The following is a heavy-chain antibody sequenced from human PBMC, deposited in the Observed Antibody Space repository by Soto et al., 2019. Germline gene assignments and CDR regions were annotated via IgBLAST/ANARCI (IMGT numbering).Heavy chain of an antibody. CDR1: GVTFSSYA. J-gene: IGHJ4*02. CDR2: ISGSGGST. D-gene: IGHD5-18*01. CDR3: AKDLVDNYGYLDY. Sequence: GGSLRLSCAASGVTFSSYAMSWVRQAPGKGLEWVSAISGSGGSTYYADSVKGRFTISRDNSKDTLPLQMNSLRAEDTAVYYCAKDLVDNYGYLDYWGQGTLVTVSS. V-gene: IGHV3-23*01.